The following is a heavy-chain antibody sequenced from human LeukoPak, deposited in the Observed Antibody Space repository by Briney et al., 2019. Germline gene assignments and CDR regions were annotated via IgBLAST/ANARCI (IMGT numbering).Heavy chain of an antibody. CDR1: RGTFSSYA. D-gene: IGHD2-2*01. CDR3: ARGTRDDQLSFF. CDR2: IIPIFGPA. J-gene: IGHJ4*02. V-gene: IGHV1-69*13. Sequence: ASVKVSCKASRGTFSSYAISWVRPAPGQGLEWMGGIIPIFGPANYAQKFPGRVTITADASTSTAYNELSSLRSEDTAVYYCARGTRDDQLSFFWGQGTLVTVSS.